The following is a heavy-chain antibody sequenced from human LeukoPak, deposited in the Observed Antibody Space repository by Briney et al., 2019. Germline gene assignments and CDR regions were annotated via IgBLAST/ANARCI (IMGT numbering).Heavy chain of an antibody. Sequence: GSLRLSCAASGFTFSSYAMSWVRQAPGKGLEWIGSIYYSGSTYYNPSLKSRVTISVDTSKNQFSLKLSSVTAADTAVYYCARGRGEGRGIAMVRGVRAPSYNWFDPWGHGTQVTVSS. CDR3: ARGRGEGRGIAMVRGVRAPSYNWFDP. J-gene: IGHJ5*02. CDR2: IYYSGST. V-gene: IGHV4-39*07. D-gene: IGHD3-10*01. CDR1: GFTFSSYA.